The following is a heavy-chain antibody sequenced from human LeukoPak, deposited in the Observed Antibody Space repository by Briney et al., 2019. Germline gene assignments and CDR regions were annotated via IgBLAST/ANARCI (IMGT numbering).Heavy chain of an antibody. Sequence: GGSLRLSCAASGFTFSNAWMSWVRQAPGKGLEWVGRIKSKTDGGTTDYAAPVKGRFTISRDDSKNTLYLQMNSLKTEDTAVYYCTIDRAPRITIFGVVNTHAFDIWGQGTMVTVSS. J-gene: IGHJ3*02. CDR1: GFTFSNAW. D-gene: IGHD3-3*01. CDR2: IKSKTDGGTT. CDR3: TIDRAPRITIFGVVNTHAFDI. V-gene: IGHV3-15*01.